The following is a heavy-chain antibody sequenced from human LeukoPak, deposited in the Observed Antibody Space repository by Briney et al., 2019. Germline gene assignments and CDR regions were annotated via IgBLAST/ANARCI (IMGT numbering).Heavy chain of an antibody. D-gene: IGHD4-17*01. Sequence: GGSLRLSCAASGFTFSTFGMHWVRQAPGKGLEWVAFIRDDGSNKYYADSVKGRFTISRDNSKNTLYLQMNSLRAGDTALYYCAKVTGYGDYSGFDYWGQGTLVTVSS. V-gene: IGHV3-30*02. CDR2: IRDDGSNK. J-gene: IGHJ4*02. CDR1: GFTFSTFG. CDR3: AKVTGYGDYSGFDY.